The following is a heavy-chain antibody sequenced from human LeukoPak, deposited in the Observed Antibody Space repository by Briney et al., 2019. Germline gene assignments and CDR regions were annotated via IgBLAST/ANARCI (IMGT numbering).Heavy chain of an antibody. J-gene: IGHJ5*02. CDR2: MNPNSGNT. Sequence: ASVKVSCKASGYTFTSYDINWVRHATGQGLEWVGWMNPNSGNTGSAQRFQGRITMTRDTSISTAYMELSSLRSEDTAVYYCARGPLVRLPSSFDPWGQGTLVTVSS. D-gene: IGHD3-16*02. CDR1: GYTFTSYD. V-gene: IGHV1-8*01. CDR3: ARGPLVRLPSSFDP.